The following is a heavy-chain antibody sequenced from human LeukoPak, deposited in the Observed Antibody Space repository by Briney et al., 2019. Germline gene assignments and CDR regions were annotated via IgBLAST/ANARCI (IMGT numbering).Heavy chain of an antibody. CDR3: AKPYYGDYSFDQ. J-gene: IGHJ4*02. CDR1: GFTFSSYG. CDR2: ISYDGSNK. D-gene: IGHD4-17*01. V-gene: IGHV3-30*18. Sequence: GGSLRLSCAVSGFTFSSYGIHWVRQAPGKGPEWVAIISYDGSNKNYADSVKGRFTISRDNSKNTLYLQMNSLRAEDTAVYYCAKPYYGDYSFDQWGQGTLVTVSS.